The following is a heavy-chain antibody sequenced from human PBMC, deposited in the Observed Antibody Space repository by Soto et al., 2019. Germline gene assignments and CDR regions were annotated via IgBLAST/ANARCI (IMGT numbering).Heavy chain of an antibody. V-gene: IGHV3-21*01. CDR2: ISSSSSYI. CDR1: GFTFSSYS. CDR3: ARGGDDIVVVPAVGYYYYGMDV. Sequence: KPVGSLRLSCAASGFTFSSYSMNWVRQAPGKGLEWVSSISSSSSYIYYADSVKGRFTISRDNAKNSLYLQMNSLRAEDTAVYYCARGGDDIVVVPAVGYYYYGMDVWGQGTTVTVSS. J-gene: IGHJ6*02. D-gene: IGHD2-2*01.